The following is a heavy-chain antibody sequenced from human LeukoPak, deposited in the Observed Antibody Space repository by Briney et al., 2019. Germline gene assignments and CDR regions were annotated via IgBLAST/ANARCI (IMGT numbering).Heavy chain of an antibody. CDR2: IYTSGST. D-gene: IGHD6-13*01. CDR3: ARDFAGYSSSWYYFDY. CDR1: GGSISSGSYY. V-gene: IGHV4-61*02. Sequence: SETLSLTCTVSGGSISSGSYYWSWIRQPAGKGLEWIGRIYTSGSTNYNPSLKSRVTISVDTSKNQFSLKLSSVTAADTAVYYCARDFAGYSSSWYYFDYWGQGTLVTVSS. J-gene: IGHJ4*02.